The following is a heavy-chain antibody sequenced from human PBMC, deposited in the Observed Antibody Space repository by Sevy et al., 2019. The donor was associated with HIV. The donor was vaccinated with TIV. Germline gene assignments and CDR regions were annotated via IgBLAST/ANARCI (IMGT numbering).Heavy chain of an antibody. D-gene: IGHD1-7*01. Sequence: GGSLRLSCAASGFTFSKYWMGWVRQAPGKGLEWVANIKQYAGQKYYVDSVKGGFTFSRDNAKNSLYLQMNSLRAEDTAVYFCARDDGNYYFHYWGQGTLVTVSS. V-gene: IGHV3-7*01. CDR1: GFTFSKYW. J-gene: IGHJ4*02. CDR2: IKQYAGQK. CDR3: ARDDGNYYFHY.